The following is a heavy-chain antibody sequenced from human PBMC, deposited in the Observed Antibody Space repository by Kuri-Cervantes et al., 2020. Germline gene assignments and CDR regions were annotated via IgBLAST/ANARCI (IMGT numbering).Heavy chain of an antibody. CDR3: ATVPGTSLGFYYMDV. J-gene: IGHJ6*03. CDR1: GGSISSHY. D-gene: IGHD1/OR15-1a*01. CDR2: IYYSGSS. V-gene: IGHV4-59*08. Sequence: SETLSLTCTVSGGSISSHYWSWIRRLPGKGLEWIGYIYYSGSSNYNPSLKSRVTISIDTSKNQFSLKLTSVTAADTAVYYCATVPGTSLGFYYMDVWGQGTTVTVSS.